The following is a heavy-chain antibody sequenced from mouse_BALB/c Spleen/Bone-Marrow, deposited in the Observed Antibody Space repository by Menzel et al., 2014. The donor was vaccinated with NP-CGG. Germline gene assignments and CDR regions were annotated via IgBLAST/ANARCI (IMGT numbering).Heavy chain of an antibody. V-gene: IGHV5-12-1*01. CDR2: ISSGGINT. CDR3: ARQRGYAYAMDY. D-gene: IGHD2-2*01. Sequence: EVKLVESEGGLVKPGGSLKLSCAASGFAFSGYDMSWVRQTPEKRQEWVAYISSGGINTNYPDSVKGRFTISRDNANNTLYLQMNSLKPEDTAMYYCARQRGYAYAMDYWGQGTSVTVSS. J-gene: IGHJ4*01. CDR1: GFAFSGYD.